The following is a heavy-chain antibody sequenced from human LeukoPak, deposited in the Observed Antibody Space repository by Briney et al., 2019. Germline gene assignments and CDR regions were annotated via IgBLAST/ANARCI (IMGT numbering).Heavy chain of an antibody. CDR3: ASGDTAMATFDY. D-gene: IGHD5-18*01. J-gene: IGHJ4*02. V-gene: IGHV3-23*01. CDR1: GFTFSDHA. Sequence: GGSLRLSCAASGFTFSDHAMSWVRQAPGKGLEWVSSISGSGGGTYSTDSVKGRFTISRDNSKNTLYLHMNSLRAEDTAVYYCASGDTAMATFDYWGQGTLVAVSS. CDR2: ISGSGGGT.